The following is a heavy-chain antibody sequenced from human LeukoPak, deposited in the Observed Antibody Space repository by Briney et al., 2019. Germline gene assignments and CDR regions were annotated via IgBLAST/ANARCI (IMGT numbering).Heavy chain of an antibody. V-gene: IGHV3-43*01. CDR2: ISWDGGST. CDR3: AKDGGTGYFDY. D-gene: IGHD3-10*01. CDR1: GFTFDDYT. Sequence: GGSLRLSCAASGFTFDDYTMHWVRQAPGKGLEWVSLISWDGGSTYYADSVRGRFTISRDNSKNSLYLQMNSLRTEDTALYYCAKDGGTGYFDYWGQGTLVTVSS. J-gene: IGHJ4*02.